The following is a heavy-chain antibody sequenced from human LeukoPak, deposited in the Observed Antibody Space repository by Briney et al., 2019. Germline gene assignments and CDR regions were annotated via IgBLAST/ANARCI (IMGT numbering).Heavy chain of an antibody. CDR2: ISYDGSNK. Sequence: GGSLRLSCAASGFTFSSYAMHWVRQAPGKGLEWVAVISYDGSNKYYADSVKGRFTISRDNSKNTLYLQMNSLRAEDTAVYYCATNLHYYDSSGRNDAFDIWGQGTMVTVSS. CDR3: ATNLHYYDSSGRNDAFDI. V-gene: IGHV3-30*04. J-gene: IGHJ3*02. CDR1: GFTFSSYA. D-gene: IGHD3-22*01.